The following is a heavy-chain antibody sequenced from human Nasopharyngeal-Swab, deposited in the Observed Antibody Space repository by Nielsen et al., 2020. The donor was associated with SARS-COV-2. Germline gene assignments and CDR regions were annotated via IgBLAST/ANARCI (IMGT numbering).Heavy chain of an antibody. V-gene: IGHV1-69*10. J-gene: IGHJ4*02. CDR1: GGTFSSYA. Sequence: SVKVSCKASGGTFSSYATSWVRQAPGQGLEWMGGIIPILGIANYAQKFQGRVTITADKSTSTAYMELSSLRSEDTAVYYCARGDGRYYFDYWGQGTLVTVSS. CDR3: ARGDGRYYFDY. D-gene: IGHD5-24*01. CDR2: IIPILGIA.